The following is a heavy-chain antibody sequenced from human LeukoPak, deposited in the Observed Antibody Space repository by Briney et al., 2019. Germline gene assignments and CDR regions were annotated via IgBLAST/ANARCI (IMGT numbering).Heavy chain of an antibody. CDR1: GGSFSGYY. CDR2: INHSGST. V-gene: IGHV4-34*01. Sequence: PSETLSLTCAVYGGSFSGYYWSWIRQPPGKGLEWIGEINHSGSTNYNPSLKSRVTISVDKSKNQFSLKLSSVTAADTAVYYCARNRDVFDIWGQGTMVTVSS. J-gene: IGHJ3*02. D-gene: IGHD2/OR15-2a*01. CDR3: ARNRDVFDI.